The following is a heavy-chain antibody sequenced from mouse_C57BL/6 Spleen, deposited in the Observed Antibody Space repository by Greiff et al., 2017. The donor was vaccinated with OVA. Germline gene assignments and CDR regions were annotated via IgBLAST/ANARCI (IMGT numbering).Heavy chain of an antibody. Sequence: EVHLVESGGGLVKPGGSLTLSCAASGFTFSDYGMHWVRQAPEKGLAWVAYISSGSSTIYYADTVKGRFTISRDNAKNTLFLQMTSLRSEDTAMYYCARRRGYDYGLYAMDYWGQGTSVTVSS. D-gene: IGHD2-4*01. CDR2: ISSGSSTI. CDR3: ARRRGYDYGLYAMDY. V-gene: IGHV5-17*01. J-gene: IGHJ4*01. CDR1: GFTFSDYG.